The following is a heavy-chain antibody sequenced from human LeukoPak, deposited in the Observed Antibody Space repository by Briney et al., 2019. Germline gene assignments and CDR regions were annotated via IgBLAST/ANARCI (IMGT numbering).Heavy chain of an antibody. CDR3: AKTRVKYYDFWNGEFDY. V-gene: IGHV3-23*01. CDR2: ISGNAVNT. CDR1: VFTSSTYA. J-gene: IGHJ4*02. Sequence: GGGLRLSCAASVFTSSTYAMNWGRHAPGKGLEWVSAISGNAVNTYHADSVKGRFTISRDNSKNMVFLQMNSLRPEDTAMYYCAKTRVKYYDFWNGEFDYWGLGTLVTVSS. D-gene: IGHD3-3*01.